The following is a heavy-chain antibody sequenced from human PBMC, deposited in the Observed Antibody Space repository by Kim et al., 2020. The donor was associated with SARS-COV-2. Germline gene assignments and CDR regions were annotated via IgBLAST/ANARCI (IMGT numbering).Heavy chain of an antibody. CDR2: INTNTGNP. CDR1: GYTFTSYA. CDR3: ARGPWFGELLFAGARYTPVSNRGNNYYYYYGMDV. Sequence: ASVKVSCKASGYTFTSYAMNWVRQAPGQGLEWMGWINTNTGNPTYAQGFTGRFVFSLDTSVSTAYLQISSLKAEDTAVYYCARGPWFGELLFAGARYTPVSNRGNNYYYYYGMDVWGQGTTVTVSS. J-gene: IGHJ6*02. V-gene: IGHV7-4-1*02. D-gene: IGHD3-10*01.